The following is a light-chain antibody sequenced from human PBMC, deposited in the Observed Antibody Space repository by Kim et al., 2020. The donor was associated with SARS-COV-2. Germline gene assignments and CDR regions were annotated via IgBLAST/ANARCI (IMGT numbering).Light chain of an antibody. J-gene: IGLJ2*01. Sequence: AWGQTVGITGNGASLRNYFAAWCQQRPGQAPVVVIYDKDTRPSGIPDRFSGSGSDNTASLTITGAQAEDEADYFCYSRDTSGSHVIFGGGTQLTVL. CDR3: YSRDTSGSHVI. CDR1: SLRNYF. CDR2: DKD. V-gene: IGLV3-19*01.